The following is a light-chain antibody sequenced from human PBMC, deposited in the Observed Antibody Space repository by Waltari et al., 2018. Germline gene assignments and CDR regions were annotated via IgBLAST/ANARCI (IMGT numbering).Light chain of an antibody. CDR2: YDR. J-gene: IGLJ1*01. CDR1: NIGTYS. Sequence: SYVVTQPPSVSMAPGETATITCGGANIGTYSVHWYQQKAGQAPVLVIFYDRDRPSGIPDRFSGSNSGNTATLTISRVEAGDEARYYCHVWHPHVDPGVFGTGTEVTVL. CDR3: HVWHPHVDPGV. V-gene: IGLV3-21*04.